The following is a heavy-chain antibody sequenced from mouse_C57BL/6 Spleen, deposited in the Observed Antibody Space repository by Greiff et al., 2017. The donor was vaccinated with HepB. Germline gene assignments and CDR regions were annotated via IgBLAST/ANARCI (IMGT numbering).Heavy chain of an antibody. CDR1: GFTFTDYY. J-gene: IGHJ3*01. D-gene: IGHD2-3*01. V-gene: IGHV7-3*01. CDR3: ARYTPDGYYFAY. Sequence: EVQRVESGGGLVQPGGSLSLSCAASGFTFTDYYMSWVRQPPGKALEWLGFIRNKANGYTTEYSASVKGRFTISRDNSQSILYLQMNALRAEDSATYYCARYTPDGYYFAYWGQGTLVTVSA. CDR2: IRNKANGYTT.